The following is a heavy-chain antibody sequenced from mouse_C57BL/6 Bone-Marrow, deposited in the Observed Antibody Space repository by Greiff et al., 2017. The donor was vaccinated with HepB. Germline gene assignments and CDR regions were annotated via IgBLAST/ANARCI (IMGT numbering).Heavy chain of an antibody. V-gene: IGHV1-80*01. CDR3: ARYELTYAMDY. CDR1: GYAFSSYW. D-gene: IGHD2-3*01. Sequence: QVQLKESGAELVKPGASVKISCKASGYAFSSYWMNWVKQRPGKGLEWIGQIYPGDGDTNYNGKFKGKATLTADKSSSTAYMQLSSLTSEDSAVYFCARYELTYAMDYWGQGTSVTVSS. J-gene: IGHJ4*01. CDR2: IYPGDGDT.